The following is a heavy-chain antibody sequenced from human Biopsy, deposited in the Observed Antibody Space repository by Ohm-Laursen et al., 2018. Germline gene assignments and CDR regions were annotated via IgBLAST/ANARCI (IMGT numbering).Heavy chain of an antibody. CDR1: GYLFINYG. D-gene: IGHD5-18*01. Sequence: ASVKVSCKASGYLFINYGISWVRQAPGQGLEWLGWISTYNGNTNYAQKFRGRVTMTTDKPTSTAYVELRSLRSDDTAVYYCARTVDTVVVTPSDHWGQGTLVTVPS. V-gene: IGHV1-18*01. J-gene: IGHJ4*02. CDR2: ISTYNGNT. CDR3: ARTVDTVVVTPSDH.